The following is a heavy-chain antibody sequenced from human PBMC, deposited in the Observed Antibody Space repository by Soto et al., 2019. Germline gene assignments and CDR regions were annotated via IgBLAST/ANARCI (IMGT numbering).Heavy chain of an antibody. CDR1: GGSISGYY. J-gene: IGHJ6*02. V-gene: IGHV4-59*01. D-gene: IGHD2-15*01. CDR2: IYYSGST. CDR3: ATLPTVVDCSGGSCTEYYYYGMDV. Sequence: SETLSLTCTVSGGSISGYYWSWIRQPPGKGLEWIGYIYYSGSTSYNPSLKSRLTISVDTSKNQFSLRLTSVTAEDTAVYYCATLPTVVDCSGGSCTEYYYYGMDVWGQGTTVTVSS.